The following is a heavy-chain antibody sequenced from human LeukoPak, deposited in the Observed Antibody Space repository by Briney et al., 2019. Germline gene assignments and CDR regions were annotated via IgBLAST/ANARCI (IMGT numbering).Heavy chain of an antibody. CDR1: GFTFSSYG. J-gene: IGHJ4*02. Sequence: GGSLRLSCAASGFTFSSYGMHWVRQAPGKGLEWVAFIRYDGSNKYYADSVKGRFAISRDNSKNTLYLQMNSLRAKDTAVYYCAKDLYDFWSGYYFDYWGQGTLVTVSS. CDR2: IRYDGSNK. CDR3: AKDLYDFWSGYYFDY. V-gene: IGHV3-30*02. D-gene: IGHD3-3*01.